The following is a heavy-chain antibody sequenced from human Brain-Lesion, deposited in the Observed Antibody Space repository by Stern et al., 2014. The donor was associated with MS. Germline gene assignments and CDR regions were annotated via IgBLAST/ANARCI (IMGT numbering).Heavy chain of an antibody. D-gene: IGHD3-10*01. Sequence: DVQLVESGGGLVQPGGSLRLSCAASGFTFSNYWMHWVRQAPGKGLVWVSRVNNDGRRTSYADSVKGRFTMSRDNAKNTLYLQMNSLRVEDTAIYYCARGERWFDSWGQGTLVTVSS. J-gene: IGHJ5*01. CDR1: GFTFSNYW. V-gene: IGHV3-74*02. CDR2: VNNDGRRT. CDR3: ARGERWFDS.